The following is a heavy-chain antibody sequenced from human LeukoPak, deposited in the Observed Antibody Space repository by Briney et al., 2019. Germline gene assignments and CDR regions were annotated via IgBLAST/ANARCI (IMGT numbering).Heavy chain of an antibody. CDR1: GFTFSSYA. D-gene: IGHD3-22*01. V-gene: IGHV3-23*01. CDR3: AKSPTMIVVGRNLDY. J-gene: IGHJ4*02. Sequence: PGGSLRLSCAASGFTFSSYAMSWVRQAPGKGLEWVSAISGSGGSTYYADSVKGRFTISRDNSKNTLYLQMNSLRAEDTAVYYCAKSPTMIVVGRNLDYWGQGTLVTVSS. CDR2: ISGSGGST.